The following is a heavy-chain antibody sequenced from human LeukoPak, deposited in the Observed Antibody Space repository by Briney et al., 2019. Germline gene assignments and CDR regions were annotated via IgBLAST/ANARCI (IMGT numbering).Heavy chain of an antibody. Sequence: GSAKVSCKASGYTFSGYNMHCGPDSPEQGVERMEIINPSGGSTSYAQKFQGRVTMTRDTSTSTVYMELSSLRSEDTAVYYCASVSSGYGSGSYSDWGQGPLVSVSS. V-gene: IGHV1-46*01. CDR2: INPSGGST. CDR1: GYTFSGYN. D-gene: IGHD3-10*01. CDR3: ASVSSGYGSGSYSD. J-gene: IGHJ4*02.